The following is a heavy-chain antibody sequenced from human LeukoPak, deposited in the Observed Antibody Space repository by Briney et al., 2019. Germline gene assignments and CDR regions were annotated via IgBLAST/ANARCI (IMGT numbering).Heavy chain of an antibody. CDR3: ARGLPYDSSGYYPFDY. J-gene: IGHJ4*02. V-gene: IGHV3-74*01. CDR1: GFTFSSYW. Sequence: GGSLRLSCAASGFTFSSYWMHWVRQAPGKGLVCVSRINGDGSFTIYADSVKGRFTISRDNAKNTLYLQMNSLRAEDTAVYYCARGLPYDSSGYYPFDYWGQGTQVTVSS. D-gene: IGHD3-22*01. CDR2: INGDGSFT.